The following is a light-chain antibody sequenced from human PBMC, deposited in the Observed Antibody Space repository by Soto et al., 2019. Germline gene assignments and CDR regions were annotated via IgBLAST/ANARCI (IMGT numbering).Light chain of an antibody. CDR2: GAS. V-gene: IGKV3-15*01. CDR1: HSVSSS. Sequence: EILMTQSPAILSVSPGETATLSCRASHSVSSSLAWYQQKPGQAPRLLIYGASTRATCVPARFIASESGTEFTLTISSLQSEDFAVYYCQQYNYWPPQTFGQGTKLEIK. J-gene: IGKJ2*01. CDR3: QQYNYWPPQT.